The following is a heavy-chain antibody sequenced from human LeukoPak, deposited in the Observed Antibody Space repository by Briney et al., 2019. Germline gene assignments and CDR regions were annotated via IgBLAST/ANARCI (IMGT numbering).Heavy chain of an antibody. J-gene: IGHJ2*01. V-gene: IGHV1-69*04. CDR1: GGTFSSYA. D-gene: IGHD2-2*01. CDR3: ATAPVPAAIGGGNWYFDL. CDR2: MIPILGIA. Sequence: ASVKVSCKASGGTFSSYAISWVRQAPGQGLEWMGRMIPILGIANYAQKFQGRVTITADTSTDTAYMELSSLRSEDTAVYYCATAPVPAAIGGGNWYFDLWGRGTLVTVSS.